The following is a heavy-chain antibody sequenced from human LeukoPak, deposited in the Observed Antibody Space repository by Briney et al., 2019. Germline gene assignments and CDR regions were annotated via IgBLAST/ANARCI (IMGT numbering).Heavy chain of an antibody. V-gene: IGHV1-69*05. D-gene: IGHD5-24*01. Sequence: ASVKLSCKASGGPFSSYAISWVRQAPGQGLEWMGGIIPIFGTANYAQKFQGRVTITTDESTSTAYMELSSLRSEDTAVYYCARAETAVRDGYRTPYYYYYMDVWGKGTTATVSS. CDR1: GGPFSSYA. CDR2: IIPIFGTA. CDR3: ARAETAVRDGYRTPYYYYYMDV. J-gene: IGHJ6*03.